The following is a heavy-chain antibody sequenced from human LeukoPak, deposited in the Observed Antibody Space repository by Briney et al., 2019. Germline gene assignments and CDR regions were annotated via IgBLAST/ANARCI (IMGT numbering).Heavy chain of an antibody. Sequence: ASVKVSCKASGYIFTSYNMYWVRQAPGQGLEWMGIINSSGGSTNYAQKFQGRVTMTRDTSTSTVYMELSSLRSEDTAVYYCARFAVHRRLSVAGQFGLDYWGQGTLVTVSS. V-gene: IGHV1-46*01. D-gene: IGHD6-19*01. CDR2: INSSGGST. CDR1: GYIFTSYN. CDR3: ARFAVHRRLSVAGQFGLDY. J-gene: IGHJ4*02.